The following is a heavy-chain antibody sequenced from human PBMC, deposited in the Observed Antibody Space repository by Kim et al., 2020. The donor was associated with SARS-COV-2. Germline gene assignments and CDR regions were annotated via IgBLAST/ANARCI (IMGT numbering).Heavy chain of an antibody. CDR3: ARPLRAYDILTGYYPDY. V-gene: IGHV3-30*04. Sequence: GGSLRLSCAASGFTFSSYAMHWVRQAPGKGLEWVAVISYDGSNKYYADSVKGQFTISRDNSKNTLYLQMNSLRAEDTAVYYCARPLRAYDILTGYYPDY. J-gene: IGHJ4*01. CDR2: ISYDGSNK. D-gene: IGHD3-9*01. CDR1: GFTFSSYA.